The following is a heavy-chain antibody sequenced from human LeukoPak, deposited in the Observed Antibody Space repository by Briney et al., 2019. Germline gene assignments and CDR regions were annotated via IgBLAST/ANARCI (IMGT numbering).Heavy chain of an antibody. CDR2: IYPGDSDT. J-gene: IGHJ6*02. Sequence: GESLKISCKGCGYSFTSYWIGWVRQMPGKGLEWMGIIYPGDSDTRYGPSFQGQDTISADKSISTAYLQWSSLKASDTAMYYCARLPDSSSYYYYGMDVWGQGTTVTVSS. CDR1: GYSFTSYW. V-gene: IGHV5-51*01. CDR3: ARLPDSSSYYYYGMDV. D-gene: IGHD1-14*01.